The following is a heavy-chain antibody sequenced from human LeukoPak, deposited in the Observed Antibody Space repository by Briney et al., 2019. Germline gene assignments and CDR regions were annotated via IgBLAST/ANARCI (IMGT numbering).Heavy chain of an antibody. D-gene: IGHD3-22*01. V-gene: IGHV4-34*01. CDR2: INHSGST. CDR1: GGSFSGYY. CDR3: ARGTRKKYYYDSSGYYFDY. J-gene: IGHJ4*02. Sequence: SETLSLTCAVYGGSFSGYYWSWLRQPPGKGLEWNGEINHSGSTNYNPSLMSRVTISVDTSKNQFSLKLSSVTAADTAVYYCARGTRKKYYYDSSGYYFDYWGQGTLVTVSS.